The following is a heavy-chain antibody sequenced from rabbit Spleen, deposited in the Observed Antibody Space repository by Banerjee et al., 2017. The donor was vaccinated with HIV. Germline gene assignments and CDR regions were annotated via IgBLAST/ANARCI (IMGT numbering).Heavy chain of an antibody. D-gene: IGHD1-1*01. CDR3: ARGSSSSFSSYGMDL. CDR2: IVTGSSGNT. J-gene: IGHJ6*01. CDR1: GFSFSINYY. Sequence: QEQLVESGGGLVQPGASLTLTCTASASGFSFSINYYMCWVRRAPGKGLEWIACIVTGSSGNTYYANWAKGRFTISKTSSTTVTLQMSSLTAADTATYFCARGSSSSFSSYGMDLWGPGTLVTV. V-gene: IGHV1S45*01.